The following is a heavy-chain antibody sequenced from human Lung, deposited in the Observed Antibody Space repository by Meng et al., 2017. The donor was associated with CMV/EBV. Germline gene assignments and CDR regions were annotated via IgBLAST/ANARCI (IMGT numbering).Heavy chain of an antibody. V-gene: IGHV5-51*01. CDR1: GYSFTSYW. CDR3: ARHRSKAAAGTP. D-gene: IGHD6-13*01. Sequence: EXXKISXKGSGYSFTSYWIGWVRQMPGKGLEWMGIIYPGDSDTRYSPSFQGQVTISADKSISTAYLQWSSLKASDTAMYYCARHRSKAAAGTPWGQGTXVTVSS. CDR2: IYPGDSDT. J-gene: IGHJ4*02.